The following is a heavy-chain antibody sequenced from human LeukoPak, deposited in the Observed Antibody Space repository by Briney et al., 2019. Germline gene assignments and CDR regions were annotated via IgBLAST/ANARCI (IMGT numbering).Heavy chain of an antibody. CDR3: AKEGPRELRYFDWLLSYGMDV. CDR1: GFTFSSYG. D-gene: IGHD3-9*01. CDR2: IWYDGSNK. Sequence: GGSLRLSCAASGFTFSSYGMHWVRQAPGKGLEWVAVIWYDGSNKYYADSVKGRFTISRDNSKNTLYLQMNSLRAEDTALYYCAKEGPRELRYFDWLLSYGMDVWGQGTTVTVSS. J-gene: IGHJ6*02. V-gene: IGHV3-30*02.